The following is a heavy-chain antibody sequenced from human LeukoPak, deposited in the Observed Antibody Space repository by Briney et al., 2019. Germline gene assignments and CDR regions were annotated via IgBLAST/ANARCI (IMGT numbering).Heavy chain of an antibody. Sequence: GPSLRPSRAASGFTFSSYGVRWVRPPPGKWMEWVAFIRYDGSNKYYADSVKGRFTISRDNSKNPLYLQMNSLRAEDTAVYYCAKDKVVATGRDLYYFDYWGQGTLVTVSS. J-gene: IGHJ4*02. CDR3: AKDKVVATGRDLYYFDY. V-gene: IGHV3-30*02. CDR2: IRYDGSNK. CDR1: GFTFSSYG. D-gene: IGHD5-12*01.